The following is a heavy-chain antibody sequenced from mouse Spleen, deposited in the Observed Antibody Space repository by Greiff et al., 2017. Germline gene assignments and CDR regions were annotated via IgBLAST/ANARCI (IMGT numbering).Heavy chain of an antibody. CDR1: GYTFTSYV. CDR2: INPYNDGT. Sequence: EVQLQQSGPELVKPGASVKMSCKASGYTFTSYVMHWVKQKPGQGLEWIGYINPYNDGTKYNEKFKGKATLTSDKSSSTAYMELSSLTSEDSAVYYCTRGNYEDYYAMDYWGQGTSVTVSS. V-gene: IGHV1-14*01. J-gene: IGHJ4*01. D-gene: IGHD2-4*01. CDR3: TRGNYEDYYAMDY.